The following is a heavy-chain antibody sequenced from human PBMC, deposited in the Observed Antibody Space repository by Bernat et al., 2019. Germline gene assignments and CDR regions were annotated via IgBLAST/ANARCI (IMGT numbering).Heavy chain of an antibody. CDR1: GFTFDDYA. D-gene: IGHD5-24*01. Sequence: EVQLVESGGGLVQPGRSLRLSCAATGFTFDDYAMHWVRQAPGKGLEWVPGISWNSGTIGYADYVKGRFTISRDNDKNSLYLQMNSLSVEDMALYYCARTRGLQSTYYFDYWGQGTLVTVSS. CDR3: ARTRGLQSTYYFDY. V-gene: IGHV3-9*03. J-gene: IGHJ4*02. CDR2: ISWNSGTI.